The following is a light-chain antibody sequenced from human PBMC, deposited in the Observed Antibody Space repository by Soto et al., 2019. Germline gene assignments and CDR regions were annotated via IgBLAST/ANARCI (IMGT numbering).Light chain of an antibody. CDR3: QQYDISPRT. CDR2: AAS. J-gene: IGKJ1*01. CDR1: QSLSGSY. V-gene: IGKV3-20*01. Sequence: EIVLTQSPDTLSLSPGERATVSCRASQSLSGSYLAWYQQKPGQAPRLLIYAASSRATGIPGRFSGSGSGTDFALTISRLEPEDFAVYYCQQYDISPRTFGQGTKVDI.